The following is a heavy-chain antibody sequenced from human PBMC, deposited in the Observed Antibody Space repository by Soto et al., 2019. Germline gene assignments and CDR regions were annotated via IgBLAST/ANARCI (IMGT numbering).Heavy chain of an antibody. D-gene: IGHD3-22*01. CDR1: GFTFSSYN. V-gene: IGHV3-48*02. CDR2: ISSSSSTI. Sequence: EVQLVESGGGLVQPGGSLRLSCAASGFTFSSYNMNWVRQAPGKGLEWVSYISSSSSTIYYADSVKGRFTISRDNAKNSLYLQMTSLRDEDTAVYYCAILSSGYYFNVDYWGQGTLVTVSS. J-gene: IGHJ4*02. CDR3: AILSSGYYFNVDY.